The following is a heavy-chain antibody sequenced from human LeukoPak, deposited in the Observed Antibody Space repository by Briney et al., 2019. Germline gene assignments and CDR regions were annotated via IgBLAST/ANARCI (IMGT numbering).Heavy chain of an antibody. CDR2: INNSGST. V-gene: IGHV4-34*01. D-gene: IGHD3-3*01. J-gene: IGHJ4*02. Sequence: PSETLSLTCAVYGGSFSSYYWSWIRQPPGQGQELVGEINNSGSTNTNHYPNIRITISVAMSKTQFSLTLSSGSAADTAVYYCASGTCLEWLFGGFYFDYWGQETLVTASS. CDR3: ASGTCLEWLFGGFYFDY. CDR1: GGSFSSYY.